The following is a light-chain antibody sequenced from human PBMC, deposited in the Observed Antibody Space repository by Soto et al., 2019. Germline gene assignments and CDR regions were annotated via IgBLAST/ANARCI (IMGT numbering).Light chain of an antibody. Sequence: DIQMTQSPSSLSASVGDRVTITCRASQDISNYLNWYQQKPGKAPKLLIYDASNLETGVPSRFSGSGSGTDFTFTISSLQPEDIATYYCQQYDNLPLTFGGGTKV. V-gene: IGKV1-33*01. CDR1: QDISNY. CDR2: DAS. CDR3: QQYDNLPLT. J-gene: IGKJ4*01.